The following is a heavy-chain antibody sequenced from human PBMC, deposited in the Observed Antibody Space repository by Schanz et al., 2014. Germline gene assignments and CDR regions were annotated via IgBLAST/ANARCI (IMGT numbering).Heavy chain of an antibody. V-gene: IGHV3-53*01. D-gene: IGHD6-19*01. CDR2: IYSGGST. J-gene: IGHJ3*02. Sequence: EVQLVESGGGLIQPGGSLRLSCAASGFTVSSNYMSWVRQAPGKGLEWVAVIYSGGSTFYTDSVKGRFTISRDNSKNTLYLQMNSLIAEDTAVYYCAKCIGWYGRRAFDIWGQGTMVTVSS. CDR3: AKCIGWYGRRAFDI. CDR1: GFTVSSNY.